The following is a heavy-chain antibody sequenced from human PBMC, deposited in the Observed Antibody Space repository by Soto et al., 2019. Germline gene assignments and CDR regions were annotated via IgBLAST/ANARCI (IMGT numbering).Heavy chain of an antibody. Sequence: SETLSLTCTVSGGSISNYFCNWIRQPAGKGLEWIGRIDNSGSTNYNPSLKSRISMSADTSRNQFSLKLNSVTAADTAVYYCARGGQDFWSGPFDYWGQGALVTVSS. J-gene: IGHJ4*02. V-gene: IGHV4-4*07. D-gene: IGHD3-3*01. CDR3: ARGGQDFWSGPFDY. CDR2: IDNSGST. CDR1: GGSISNYF.